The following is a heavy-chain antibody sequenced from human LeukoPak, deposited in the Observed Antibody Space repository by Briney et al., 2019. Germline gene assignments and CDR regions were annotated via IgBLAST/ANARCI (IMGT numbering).Heavy chain of an antibody. CDR1: GGTFSSYA. V-gene: IGHV1-69*05. J-gene: IGHJ3*02. Sequence: SVKVSCKASGGTFSSYAISWVRQAPGQGLEWMGRIIPIFGAANYAQKFQGRVTITTDESTSPASMQLSSLRSEDTAVYYCASSPPSGSYSGGEAFDIWGQGTMVTVSS. CDR2: IIPIFGAA. CDR3: ASSPPSGSYSGGEAFDI. D-gene: IGHD1-26*01.